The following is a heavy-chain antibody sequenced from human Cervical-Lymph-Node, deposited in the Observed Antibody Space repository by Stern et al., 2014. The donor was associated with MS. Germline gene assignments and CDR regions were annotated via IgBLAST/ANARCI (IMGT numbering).Heavy chain of an antibody. CDR2: IYHSGST. D-gene: IGHD2-21*01. J-gene: IGHJ3*01. CDR1: GGSISSGGYS. Sequence: VQLLESGSGQAKPSQTLSLTCAVSGGSISSGGYSWNWIRQPPGKGLEWIGFIYHSGSTSYNPSLKGRVFISVDTSKNQFALNLRSVTAADTAVYYCARGGVIYTQDRNGFDVWGQGTMVTVSS. V-gene: IGHV4-30-2*01. CDR3: ARGGVIYTQDRNGFDV.